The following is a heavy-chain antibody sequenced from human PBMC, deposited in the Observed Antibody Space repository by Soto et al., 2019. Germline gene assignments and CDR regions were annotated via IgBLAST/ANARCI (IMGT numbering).Heavy chain of an antibody. J-gene: IGHJ5*02. Sequence: SETLSLTCAVYGGSFSGYYWSWIRQPPGKGLEWIGEINHSGSTNYNPSPKSRVTISVDTSKNQFSLKLSSVTAADTAVYYCARGRDVVVVAASRHNWFDPWGQGTLVTVSS. V-gene: IGHV4-34*01. CDR2: INHSGST. CDR1: GGSFSGYY. CDR3: ARGRDVVVVAASRHNWFDP. D-gene: IGHD2-15*01.